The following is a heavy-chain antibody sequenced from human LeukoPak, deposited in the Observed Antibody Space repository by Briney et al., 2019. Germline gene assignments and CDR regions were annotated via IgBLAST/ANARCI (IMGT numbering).Heavy chain of an antibody. CDR2: ISAYNGNT. D-gene: IGHD3-9*01. J-gene: IGHJ4*02. CDR1: GYTFTSYG. V-gene: IGHV1-18*01. Sequence: ASVKVSCKASGYTFTSYGISWVRQAPGQGLEWMGWISAYNGNTNYAQKLQGRVTMTTDTSTSTAYMELRSLRSDDTAVYYCARARYFDWLLVGYFDYWGQGTLVTVSS. CDR3: ARARYFDWLLVGYFDY.